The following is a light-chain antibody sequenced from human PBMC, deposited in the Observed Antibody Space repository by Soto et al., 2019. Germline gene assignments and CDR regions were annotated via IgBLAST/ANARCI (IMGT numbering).Light chain of an antibody. CDR1: QSVSSN. CDR2: GAS. V-gene: IGKV3-15*01. Sequence: EIVMTQSPATLSVSPGERATLSCRASQSVSSNLAWYQQKPGQAPRLLIYGASTRATGIPARFSGSGSGTEFTLTISSLRSEDFAVYYCQQYNNLPLTFGGGTKVEIK. CDR3: QQYNNLPLT. J-gene: IGKJ4*01.